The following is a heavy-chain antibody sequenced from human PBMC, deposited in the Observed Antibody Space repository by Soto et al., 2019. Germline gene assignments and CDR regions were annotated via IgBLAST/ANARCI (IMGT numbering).Heavy chain of an antibody. J-gene: IGHJ3*02. CDR3: AKATATSGGAFEI. CDR1: GFICSSYD. Sequence: RRLSCAVSGFICSSYDMSWVRQAPGKGLEWVSTILVGGSTHYEDAVKGRFTISRDTSKNTVYLQMNSLTAGDTAVYYCAKATATSGGAFEIYGQGTMVTV. V-gene: IGHV3-23*01. D-gene: IGHD1-1*01. CDR2: ILVGGST.